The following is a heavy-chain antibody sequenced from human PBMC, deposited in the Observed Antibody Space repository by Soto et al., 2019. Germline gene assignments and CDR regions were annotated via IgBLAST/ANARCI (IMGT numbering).Heavy chain of an antibody. CDR3: ARVPDR. V-gene: IGHV4-31*03. CDR1: GGSISSGGYY. J-gene: IGHJ5*02. Sequence: PSETLSLTCTVSGGSISSGGYYWSWIRQHPGKGLEWIGYMYNSVSTYYNPSLKSRVTISVDKSKNQFSLKPSSVTAADTAVYYCARVPDRWGQGTLVTVSS. CDR2: MYNSVST. D-gene: IGHD2-2*01.